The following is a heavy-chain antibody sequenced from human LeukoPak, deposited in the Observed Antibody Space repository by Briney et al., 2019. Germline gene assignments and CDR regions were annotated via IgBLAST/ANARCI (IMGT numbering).Heavy chain of an antibody. CDR1: GYTFTSYG. CDR3: ARDPDRYSSGWWVDY. Sequence: ASVKVSCKASGYTFTSYGISWVRQAPGQGLEWMGWISAYNGNTNYAQKLQGRVTMTTDTSTSTAYMELRSLRSNDTAVYYCARDPDRYSSGWWVDYWGQGTLVTVSS. CDR2: ISAYNGNT. J-gene: IGHJ4*02. V-gene: IGHV1-18*01. D-gene: IGHD6-19*01.